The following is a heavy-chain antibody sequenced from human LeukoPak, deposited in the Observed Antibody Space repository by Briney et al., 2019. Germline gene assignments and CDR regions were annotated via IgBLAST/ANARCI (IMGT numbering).Heavy chain of an antibody. Sequence: PGGSLRLSCAASGFTFSSYAMSWVRQAPGKGLEWVSSISPSSSYIYYAASVKGRFTISRDNAKNSLYLQMNSLRAEDTAVYYCARGWMSSNRDAFDIWGQGTMVTVSS. CDR2: ISPSSSYI. J-gene: IGHJ3*02. CDR1: GFTFSSYA. CDR3: ARGWMSSNRDAFDI. D-gene: IGHD5-12*01. V-gene: IGHV3-21*01.